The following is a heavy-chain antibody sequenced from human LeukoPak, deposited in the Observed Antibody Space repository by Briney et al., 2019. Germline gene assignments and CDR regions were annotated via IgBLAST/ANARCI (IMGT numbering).Heavy chain of an antibody. J-gene: IGHJ4*02. CDR3: AKAQSRNFGELFSDLDY. CDR1: GFTVSSNY. CDR2: ISWNSGSV. Sequence: GGSLRLSCAASGFTVSSNYMSWVRQAPGKGLEWVSGISWNSGSVGYADSVKGRFTISRDNAKNSLYLQMNSLRAEDTALYYCAKAQSRNFGELFSDLDYWGQGTLVTVSS. D-gene: IGHD3-10*01. V-gene: IGHV3-9*01.